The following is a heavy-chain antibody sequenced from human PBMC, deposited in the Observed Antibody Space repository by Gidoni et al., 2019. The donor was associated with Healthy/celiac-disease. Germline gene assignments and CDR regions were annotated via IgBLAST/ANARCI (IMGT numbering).Heavy chain of an antibody. D-gene: IGHD3-22*01. V-gene: IGHV4-34*01. CDR2: INHSGST. CDR3: ARSYDSSGYSLGY. J-gene: IGHJ4*02. Sequence: QVQLQQWGAGLLKPSETMSLTCAVYGGSFSGYYWSWIRPPPGKGLEWIGEINHSGSTNYNPSLKSRVTISVDTAKNQFSLKLSSVTAADTAVYYCARSYDSSGYSLGYWGQGTLVTVSS. CDR1: GGSFSGYY.